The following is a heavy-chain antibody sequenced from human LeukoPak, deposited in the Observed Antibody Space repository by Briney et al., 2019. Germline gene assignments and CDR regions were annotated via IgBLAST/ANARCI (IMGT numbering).Heavy chain of an antibody. CDR3: ARGSVWFGELFDY. CDR2: MNPNSGNT. V-gene: IGHV1-8*01. J-gene: IGHJ4*02. Sequence: ASVKVSCKAPGYTFTSYDINWVRQATGQGLEWMGWMNPNSGNTGYAQKFQGRVTMTRNTSISTAYMELSSLRSEDTAVYYCARGSVWFGELFDYWGQGTLVTVSS. CDR1: GYTFTSYD. D-gene: IGHD3-10*01.